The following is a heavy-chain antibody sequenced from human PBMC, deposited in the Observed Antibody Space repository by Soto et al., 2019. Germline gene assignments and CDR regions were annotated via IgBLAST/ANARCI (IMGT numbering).Heavy chain of an antibody. Sequence: GGSLRLSCAASGFSVSSNYMSWVRQAPGKGLEWVSVIYSGGSTYYADSVKGRFTISRDNSKNTLYLQMNSLRAEDTAVYYCARDRAGYKYYYGMDVWGQGTTVTVSS. CDR2: IYSGGST. CDR1: GFSVSSNY. D-gene: IGHD5-12*01. V-gene: IGHV3-53*01. J-gene: IGHJ6*02. CDR3: ARDRAGYKYYYGMDV.